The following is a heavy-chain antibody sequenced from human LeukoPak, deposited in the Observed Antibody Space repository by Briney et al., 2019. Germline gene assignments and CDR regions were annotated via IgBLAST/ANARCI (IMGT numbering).Heavy chain of an antibody. CDR2: FYHSGGT. CDR3: ARWGRSRDGYNSGDY. D-gene: IGHD5-24*01. Sequence: SETLSLTCSVSGGSVSSYYWNWIRQPPGKGLEWIGFFYHSGGTHYNPSLKSRVTISLDTSKSQVSLNLNPVTAADTAVYYCARWGRSRDGYNSGDYWGQGTLVTVSS. J-gene: IGHJ4*02. CDR1: GGSVSSYY. V-gene: IGHV4-59*02.